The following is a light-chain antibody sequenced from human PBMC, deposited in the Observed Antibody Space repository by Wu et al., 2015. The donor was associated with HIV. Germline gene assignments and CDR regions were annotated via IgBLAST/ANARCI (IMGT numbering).Light chain of an antibody. Sequence: DIQMTQSPSAMSASIGDRVTITCRASQDIKHYLVWIQQKPGEVPKRLIYGTSNLHSGVPSRFSGSGSGTEFTLTISSLQAEDFSTYYCVQYYSYPYMFGQGTRLEIK. CDR2: GTS. CDR3: VQYYSYPYM. V-gene: IGKV1-17*03. CDR1: QDIKHY. J-gene: IGKJ2*01.